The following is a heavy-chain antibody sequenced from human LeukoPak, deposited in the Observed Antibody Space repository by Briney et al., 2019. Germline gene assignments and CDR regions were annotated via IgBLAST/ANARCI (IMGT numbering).Heavy chain of an antibody. CDR3: ARSASSTSRSAFDI. CDR2: CHYSGNT. Sequence: SETLSLTCTVSGGSISSNYWSWIRQPPGKGLEWIGYCHYSGNTNYNPSLKSRATISVDMSKNQFSLTLNSVTAADTAVYYCARSASSTSRSAFDIWGQGTRVTASS. J-gene: IGHJ3*02. V-gene: IGHV4-59*13. CDR1: GGSISSNY.